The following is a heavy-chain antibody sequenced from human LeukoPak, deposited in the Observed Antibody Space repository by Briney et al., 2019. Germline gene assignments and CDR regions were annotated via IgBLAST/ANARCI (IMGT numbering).Heavy chain of an antibody. CDR1: GFTFSSYA. CDR3: ATYSDAFDI. CDR2: ISYDGSNK. Sequence: GGSLRLSCAASGFTFSSYAMHWVRQAPGKGLEWVAVISYDGSNKYYADSVKGRFTISRDNSKNTLYLQMNSLRAEDTAVYYCATYSDAFDIWGQGTMVTVSS. V-gene: IGHV3-30-3*01. D-gene: IGHD2-15*01. J-gene: IGHJ3*02.